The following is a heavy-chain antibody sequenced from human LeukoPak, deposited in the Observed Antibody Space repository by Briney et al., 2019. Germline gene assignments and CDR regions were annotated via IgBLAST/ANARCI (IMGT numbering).Heavy chain of an antibody. CDR1: GYTFTGYY. CDR3: AREIMNWFDP. J-gene: IGHJ5*02. Sequence: GASVKVSCKASGYTFTGYYMHWVRQPPGQGLEWVGLINPNSGGTNYAQKFQGRVHMNKDTSISTAYMELSRLRSDDTAVYYCAREIMNWFDPWGQGTLVTVSS. V-gene: IGHV1-2*02. D-gene: IGHD2-8*01. CDR2: INPNSGGT.